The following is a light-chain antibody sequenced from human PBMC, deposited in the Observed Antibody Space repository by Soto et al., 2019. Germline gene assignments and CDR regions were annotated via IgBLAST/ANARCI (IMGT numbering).Light chain of an antibody. CDR2: AAS. Sequence: IQLTQSPSSLSASVGDRVTVTCRASQGISNYLAWYQQKPGKAPKLLIHAASTLQSGVPSRFSGSGSGTDFTLTISGLQPEDFATYYCQQLNGYFPLTFRGGTKVDSK. CDR3: QQLNGYFPLT. J-gene: IGKJ4*01. CDR1: QGISNY. V-gene: IGKV1-9*01.